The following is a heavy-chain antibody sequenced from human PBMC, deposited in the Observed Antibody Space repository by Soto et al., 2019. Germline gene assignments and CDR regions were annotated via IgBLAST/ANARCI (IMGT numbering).Heavy chain of an antibody. CDR1: GFTFNNAW. J-gene: IGHJ4*02. D-gene: IGHD1-26*01. CDR2: IKSEASGGTA. V-gene: IGHV3-15*01. Sequence: EVQLVESGVGLVKPGGSLRLSCAASGFTFNNAWMSWVRQAPGKGPEWVGRIKSEASGGTADYAAPMRGRFTISRDDSKSTLFLQMNSLQTEDTPVYYCTTDLRWELDPFDYWGQGTLVTVSS. CDR3: TTDLRWELDPFDY.